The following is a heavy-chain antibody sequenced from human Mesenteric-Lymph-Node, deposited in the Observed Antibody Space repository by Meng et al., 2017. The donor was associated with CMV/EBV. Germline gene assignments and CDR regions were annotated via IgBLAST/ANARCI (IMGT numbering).Heavy chain of an antibody. D-gene: IGHD3-9*01. J-gene: IGHJ4*02. V-gene: IGHV3-21*01. Sequence: ASGFTFSSYNLNWVRQAPGKGLEWVSSITSSGSYIYYADSVKGRFTVSRDSAKNSLYLQMNSLRAEDTAVYYCARDYHDVLTGPSDYWGQGTLVTVSS. CDR3: ARDYHDVLTGPSDY. CDR1: GFTFSSYN. CDR2: ITSSGSYI.